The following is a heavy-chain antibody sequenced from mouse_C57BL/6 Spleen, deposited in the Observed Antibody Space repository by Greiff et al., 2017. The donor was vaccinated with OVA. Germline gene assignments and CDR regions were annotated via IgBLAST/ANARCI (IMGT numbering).Heavy chain of an antibody. CDR1: GFSFNTYA. Sequence: EVKLMESGGGLVQPKGSLKLSCAASGFSFNTYAMNWVRQAPGKGLEWVARIRSKSNNYATYYADSVKDRFTISRDDSESMLYLQMNNLKTEDTAMYYCVRDYYGSVDVWGTGTTVTVSS. CDR2: IRSKSNNYAT. D-gene: IGHD1-1*01. J-gene: IGHJ1*03. V-gene: IGHV10-1*01. CDR3: VRDYYGSVDV.